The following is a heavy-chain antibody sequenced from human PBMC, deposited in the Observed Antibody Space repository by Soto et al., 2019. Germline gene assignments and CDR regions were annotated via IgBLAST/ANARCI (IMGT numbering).Heavy chain of an antibody. V-gene: IGHV5-51*01. CDR2: IYPGDSDT. CDR3: ARPWNSYYYGMDV. Sequence: PGESLKISCKVSGYSFRSYWIGWVRQMPGKGLEWMGIIYPGDSDTRYSPSFQGQVTISADKSISTAYLQWSSLKASDTAMYYCARPWNSYYYGMDVWGQGTTVTVSS. D-gene: IGHD1-1*01. J-gene: IGHJ6*02. CDR1: GYSFRSYW.